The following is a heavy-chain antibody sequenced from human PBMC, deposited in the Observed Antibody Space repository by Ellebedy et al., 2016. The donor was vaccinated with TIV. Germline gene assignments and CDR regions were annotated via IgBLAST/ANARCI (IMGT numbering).Heavy chain of an antibody. CDR1: GDSITSSY. V-gene: IGHV4-4*07. CDR2: IYTRGDT. CDR3: ARDARGRDAFDI. Sequence: SETLSLXXSVSGDSITSSYWTWLRQPAGKGLEWIGRIYTRGDTNYNSSLKSRVAMSVDTSKEQFSLELTSVTAADTAVYYCARDARGRDAFDIWGQGTMVTVSS. D-gene: IGHD3-10*01. J-gene: IGHJ3*02.